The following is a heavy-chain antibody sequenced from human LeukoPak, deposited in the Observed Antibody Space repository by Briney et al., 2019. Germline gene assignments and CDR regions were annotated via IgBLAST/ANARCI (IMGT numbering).Heavy chain of an antibody. Sequence: GGSLRLSCAASGFTVSSNYMSWVRQAPGKGLEWVSVIYSGGSTYYADSVKGRFTISRHNSKNTLYLQVNSLRAEDTAVYYCARENYNYYYGMDVWGQGTTVTVSS. V-gene: IGHV3-53*04. CDR2: IYSGGST. CDR3: ARENYNYYYGMDV. J-gene: IGHJ6*02. CDR1: GFTVSSNY.